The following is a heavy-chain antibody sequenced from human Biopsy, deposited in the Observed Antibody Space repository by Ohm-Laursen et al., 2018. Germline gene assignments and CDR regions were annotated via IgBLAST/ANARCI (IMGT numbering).Heavy chain of an antibody. D-gene: IGHD3-22*01. CDR1: GGSFTGHY. CDR2: ISYTGYT. J-gene: IGHJ2*01. Sequence: SHTLSLTCTVSGGSFTGHYWSWIRQPPGKGLEWIGHISYTGYTSYNAALKSRVTISVDTSRNHFSLRLSSLTAADTAVYYCARDRGYYSDRTVPGYFDLWGRGTLVTVSS. CDR3: ARDRGYYSDRTVPGYFDL. V-gene: IGHV4-59*11.